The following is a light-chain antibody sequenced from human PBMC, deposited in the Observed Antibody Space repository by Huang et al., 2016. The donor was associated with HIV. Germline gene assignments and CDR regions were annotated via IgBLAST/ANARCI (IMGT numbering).Light chain of an antibody. CDR3: LQDFNYPRT. V-gene: IGKV1-6*01. J-gene: IGKJ1*01. CDR1: QGIRND. Sequence: AIQMTQSPSSLSASLGDRITITCRASQGIRNDLGWYQHTPGKAPKLLIYAASELQVGVPLRFRGSGSGTDFTLIITILQPEDVGTYYCLQDFNYPRTFGQGTTVNI. CDR2: AAS.